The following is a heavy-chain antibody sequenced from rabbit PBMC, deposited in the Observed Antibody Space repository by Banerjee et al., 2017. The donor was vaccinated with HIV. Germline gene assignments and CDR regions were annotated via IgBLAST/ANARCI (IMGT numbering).Heavy chain of an antibody. CDR1: GFSFSSSYY. D-gene: IGHD7-1*01. Sequence: QSLEESGGDLVKPGASLTLTCTASGFSFSSSYYMCWVRQAPGKGLEWIACIYAGSSGSTYYASWAKGRFTISKTSSTTVTLQMTSLTAADTATYFCARGHGVYAGYAGYGYAIYTYPYYFNLWGQGTLVTVS. J-gene: IGHJ4*01. CDR2: IYAGSSGST. CDR3: ARGHGVYAGYAGYGYAIYTYPYYFNL. V-gene: IGHV1S40*01.